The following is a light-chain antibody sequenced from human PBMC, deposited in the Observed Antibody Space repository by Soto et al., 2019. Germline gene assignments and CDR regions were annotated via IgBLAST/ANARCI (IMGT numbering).Light chain of an antibody. CDR1: QSVSSK. CDR2: DAS. V-gene: IGKV3-15*01. J-gene: IGKJ1*01. CDR3: QQFNNWPRT. Sequence: EIGFTQSPATLSVSPGERATLSCRASQSVSSKLAWYQQKPGQAPRLLIYDASTRVTGIPARFSGSGSWTEFTLTISSLQSEDFAVYYCQQFNNWPRTFGQGTKVDIK.